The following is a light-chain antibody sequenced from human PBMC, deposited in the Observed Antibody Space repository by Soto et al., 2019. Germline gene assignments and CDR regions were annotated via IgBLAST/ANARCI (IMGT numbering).Light chain of an antibody. Sequence: EVVLTQSPGTLCLSPGERAALSCRASQSVDRNYLAWYQQKFGQAPRLLLYATSSRATGIPDRFSGSGSGTDFTLTISRLEPEDFAIYYCQQYGDSPQTFGQGTKVDI. CDR1: QSVDRNY. CDR3: QQYGDSPQT. J-gene: IGKJ1*01. V-gene: IGKV3-20*01. CDR2: ATS.